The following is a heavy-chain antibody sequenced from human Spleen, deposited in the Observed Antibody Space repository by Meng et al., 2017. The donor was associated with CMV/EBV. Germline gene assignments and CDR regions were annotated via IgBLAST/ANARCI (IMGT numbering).Heavy chain of an antibody. CDR3: ARGKWYSYGLDY. V-gene: IGHV4-39*07. CDR1: GGSISSSSYY. J-gene: IGHJ4*02. D-gene: IGHD5-18*01. CDR2: IYYSGST. Sequence: QLPLQESGPGLVKPSETLSLTCTVSGGSISSSSYYWGWIRQPPGKGLEWIGSIYYSGSTYYNPSLKSRVTISVDTSKNQFSLKLSSVTAADTAVYYCARGKWYSYGLDYWGQGTLVTVSS.